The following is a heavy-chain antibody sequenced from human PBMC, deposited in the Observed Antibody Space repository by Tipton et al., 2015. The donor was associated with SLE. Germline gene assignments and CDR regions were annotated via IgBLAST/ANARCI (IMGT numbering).Heavy chain of an antibody. V-gene: IGHV4-59*08. Sequence: TLSLTCTISGESIGSHYWTWIRQPPGKGLEYIGYVHYTGATSNNPSLKSRVTISVDTSKNQFSLKLNSVTAADTAVYYCARLDYDTYYFDYWGQGTLVTVSS. CDR3: ARLDYDTYYFDY. J-gene: IGHJ4*02. D-gene: IGHD3-16*01. CDR2: VHYTGAT. CDR1: GESIGSHY.